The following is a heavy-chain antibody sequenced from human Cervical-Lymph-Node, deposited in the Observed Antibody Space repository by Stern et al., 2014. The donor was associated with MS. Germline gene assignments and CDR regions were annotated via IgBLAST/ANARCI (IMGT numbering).Heavy chain of an antibody. CDR3: ARDTPDDYGMDV. CDR1: GYTFTCYY. J-gene: IGHJ6*02. Sequence: VQLVESGAEVKKPGASVKVSCKASGYTFTCYYMHWVRQAPGQGLEWMGWINPNSGGTNYAQKFQGWVTMTRDTSISTAYMELSRLRSDDTAVYYCARDTPDDYGMDVWGQGTTVTVSS. CDR2: INPNSGGT. V-gene: IGHV1-2*04. D-gene: IGHD2-15*01.